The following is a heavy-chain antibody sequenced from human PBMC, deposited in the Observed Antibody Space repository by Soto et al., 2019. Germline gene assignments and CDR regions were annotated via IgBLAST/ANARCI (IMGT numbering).Heavy chain of an antibody. CDR1: GLTFSNYD. CDR2: IEIAGKT. J-gene: IGHJ3*02. V-gene: IGHV3-13*01. D-gene: IGHD1-1*01. CDR3: AREGERGSGDATDALDI. Sequence: GSLRLSCAASGLTFSNYDMHWVRQATGKGLEWVSAIEIAGKTFYPGSVEGRFTISRDNGKNSLYLQMSSLTVGDTAVYYCAREGERGSGDATDALDIWGQGTLVTVSS.